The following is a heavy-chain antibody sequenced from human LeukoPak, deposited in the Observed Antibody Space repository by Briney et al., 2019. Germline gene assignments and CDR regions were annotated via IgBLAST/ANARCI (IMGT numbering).Heavy chain of an antibody. D-gene: IGHD2-2*01. CDR1: GFTFSSYS. V-gene: IGHV3-21*03. CDR2: ISTSSIYI. CDR3: LLEGMGVPPAPL. J-gene: IGHJ4*02. Sequence: TGGSLRLSCAASGFTFSSYSMNWVRQAPGKGLEWVSSISTSSIYIYYADSMKGRFTISRDNAKNSLYLQMNSLKTEDTAVYYCLLEGMGVPPAPLWGQGTLVTVSS.